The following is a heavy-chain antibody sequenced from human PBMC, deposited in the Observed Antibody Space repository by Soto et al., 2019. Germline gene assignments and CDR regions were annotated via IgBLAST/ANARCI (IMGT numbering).Heavy chain of an antibody. CDR2: IYSSGST. V-gene: IGHV4-59*12. J-gene: IGHJ4*02. CDR1: GGSISGYY. CDR3: ARLACSTTRSFTYLDF. Sequence: SETLSLTCTVSGGSISGYYWSWIRQPPGKGLEWIGYIYSSGSTNYNPSLQSRVTIAVDTSKNQFSLKLSSVTAADTAVYYCARLACSTTRSFTYLDFWGQGALVTVSS. D-gene: IGHD2-2*01.